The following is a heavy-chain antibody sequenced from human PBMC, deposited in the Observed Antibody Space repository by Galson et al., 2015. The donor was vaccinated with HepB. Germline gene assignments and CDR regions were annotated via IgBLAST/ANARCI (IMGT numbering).Heavy chain of an antibody. CDR1: GGSFSGYY. Sequence: SETLSLTCTVYGGSFSGYYCSWIRQPPGKGLEWIGEINHSGSTNYNPSLKSRVTISVDTSKTQFSLKLSSVTAADTAVYYCARRILGYCSSTSCRRDAFDIWGQGTMVTVSS. CDR2: INHSGST. D-gene: IGHD2-2*01. V-gene: IGHV4-34*01. J-gene: IGHJ3*02. CDR3: ARRILGYCSSTSCRRDAFDI.